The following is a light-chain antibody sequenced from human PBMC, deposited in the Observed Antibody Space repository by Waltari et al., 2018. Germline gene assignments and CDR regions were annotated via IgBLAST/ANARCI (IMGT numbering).Light chain of an antibody. CDR3: QQYNNWRSRT. CDR2: GAS. CDR1: QSVSSN. Sequence: EIVMTQSPATLSVSPGERATLSCRASQSVSSNLAWYQQKPGQAPRLLIYGASTRATGIPARFSGSGSGTEFTLTISSMQSEDFAVYYCQQYNNWRSRTFGQGTKVEIK. V-gene: IGKV3-15*01. J-gene: IGKJ1*01.